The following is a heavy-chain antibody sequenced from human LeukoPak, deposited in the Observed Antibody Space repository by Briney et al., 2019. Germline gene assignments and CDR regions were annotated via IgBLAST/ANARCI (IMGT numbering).Heavy chain of an antibody. CDR2: IKEDGSVR. D-gene: IGHD2-8*01. CDR3: ARDLGYCTNGVCNTRFDY. J-gene: IGHJ4*02. V-gene: IGHV3-7*03. CDR1: AFIFSGHW. Sequence: GGSLRLSCEGSAFIFSGHWMHWVRQTPGKGLEWVASIKEDGSVRLYVDSVRGRFSISRDNTKGSLFLQLNSLRAEDTAVYYCARDLGYCTNGVCNTRFDYWGQGTPVAVSS.